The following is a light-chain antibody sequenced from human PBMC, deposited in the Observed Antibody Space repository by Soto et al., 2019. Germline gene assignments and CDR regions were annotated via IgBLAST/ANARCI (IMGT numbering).Light chain of an antibody. CDR1: QSISGS. CDR3: QQYNGYWT. V-gene: IGKV1-5*03. Sequence: DIQMTQSPSTLSASVGDRVTITCRASQSISGSLAWYQQKPGKVPKLLIYEASNLKSGVPSRFSGSGSGTEYTVIISSLQPDDSESYYCQQYNGYWTFGQGTRVEIK. CDR2: EAS. J-gene: IGKJ1*01.